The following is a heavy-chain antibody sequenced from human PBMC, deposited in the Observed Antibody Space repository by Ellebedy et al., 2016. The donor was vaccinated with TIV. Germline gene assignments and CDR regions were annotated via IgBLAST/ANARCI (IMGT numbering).Heavy chain of an antibody. J-gene: IGHJ4*02. CDR2: IYSGGAT. D-gene: IGHD6-13*01. V-gene: IGHV3-66*01. CDR3: ARASAGLDY. CDR1: GFTVSSNY. Sequence: GESLKISCAASGFTVSSNYMSWVRQAPGKGLEWVSVIYSGGATSYADSVKGRFTISRDNSKNTLYLQMNSLRAEDTAVYYCARASAGLDYWGQGTLVTVSS.